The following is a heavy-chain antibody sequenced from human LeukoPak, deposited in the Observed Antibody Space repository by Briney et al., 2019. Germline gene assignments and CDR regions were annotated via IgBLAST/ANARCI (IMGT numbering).Heavy chain of an antibody. Sequence: PGRSLRLSCVASGFTLSSHWMSWVRQAPGKGLEWVANIKQDGSEQYYVDSVRGRFTISRDNAKNSVYLQMKSLTAEDTAIYYCARESAGGPDYWGQGTLVTVSS. V-gene: IGHV3-7*05. D-gene: IGHD6-19*01. CDR1: GFTLSSHW. CDR2: IKQDGSEQ. CDR3: ARESAGGPDY. J-gene: IGHJ4*02.